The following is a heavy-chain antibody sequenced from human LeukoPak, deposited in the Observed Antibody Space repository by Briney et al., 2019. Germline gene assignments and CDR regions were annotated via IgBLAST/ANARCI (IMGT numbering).Heavy chain of an antibody. CDR2: IIPIFGIA. Sequence: SVKVFCKASGGTFSSYAISWVRQAPGQGLEWMGRIIPIFGIANYAQKFQGRVTITADKSTSTAYMELSSLRSEDTAVYYCARDFVYYGSGSYYGGPFDYWGQGTLVTVSS. CDR3: ARDFVYYGSGSYYGGPFDY. D-gene: IGHD3-10*01. J-gene: IGHJ4*02. V-gene: IGHV1-69*04. CDR1: GGTFSSYA.